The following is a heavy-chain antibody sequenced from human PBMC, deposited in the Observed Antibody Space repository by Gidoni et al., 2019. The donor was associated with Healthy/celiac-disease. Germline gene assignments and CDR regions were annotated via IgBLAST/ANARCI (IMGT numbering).Heavy chain of an antibody. J-gene: IGHJ4*02. D-gene: IGHD5-18*01. CDR1: CYTFTSYG. CDR2: ISAYSDNT. Sequence: QVQLVHSGAEVKRPGASANVYRKASCYTFTSYGIRWVRQAPGQGLEWMGWISAYSDNTNYAQKLQGRVTMTTDTSTSTAYMELRSLRSDDTAVYYCARAGWIQLWSPLDYWGQGTLVTVSS. CDR3: ARAGWIQLWSPLDY. V-gene: IGHV1-18*01.